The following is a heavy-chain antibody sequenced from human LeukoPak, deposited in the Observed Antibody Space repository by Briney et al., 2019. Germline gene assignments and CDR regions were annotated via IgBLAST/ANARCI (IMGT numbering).Heavy chain of an antibody. Sequence: PSETLSLTCTVSGGSISSGGYYWSWIRQPPGKGLEWIGYIYHSGHTYYNPSLKSRVAISVDRSKNQFSLKLSSVTAADTAVYYCARVRFLEWFHDYWGQGTLVTVSS. CDR3: ARVRFLEWFHDY. D-gene: IGHD3-3*01. V-gene: IGHV4-30-2*01. CDR1: GGSISSGGYY. CDR2: IYHSGHT. J-gene: IGHJ4*02.